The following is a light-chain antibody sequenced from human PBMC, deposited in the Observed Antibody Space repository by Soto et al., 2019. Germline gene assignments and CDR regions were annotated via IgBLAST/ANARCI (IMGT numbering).Light chain of an antibody. CDR3: QQSYSTPPWT. J-gene: IGKJ1*01. V-gene: IGKV1-39*01. Sequence: DIQMTQSTSSLSASVGDRVTITCRASQSIVTYLNWYLQKPGKAPKLLIYAASNLQSGVPSRFSGSGSVTDFTLTISSLQPEDFATYFCQQSYSTPPWTFGQGTKVEIK. CDR1: QSIVTY. CDR2: AAS.